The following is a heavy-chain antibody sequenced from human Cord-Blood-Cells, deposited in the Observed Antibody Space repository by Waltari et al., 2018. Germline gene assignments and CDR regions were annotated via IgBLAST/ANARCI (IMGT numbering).Heavy chain of an antibody. D-gene: IGHD1-26*01. J-gene: IGHJ1*01. CDR2: IIPILGIA. CDR1: GGTFSSYA. CDR3: ARGGAVGATLAEYFQH. Sequence: QVQLVQSGAEVKKPGSSVKVSCKASGGTFSSYAISWVRQAPGQGLEWMGGIIPILGIANYAQKFQGRVTITADESTSTAYMELSSRRSEDTAVYYCARGGAVGATLAEYFQHWGQGTLVTVSS. V-gene: IGHV1-69*04.